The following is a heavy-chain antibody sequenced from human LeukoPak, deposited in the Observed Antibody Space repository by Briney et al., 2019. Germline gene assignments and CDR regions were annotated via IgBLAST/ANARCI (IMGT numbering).Heavy chain of an antibody. J-gene: IGHJ4*02. CDR2: IIPIFGTA. V-gene: IGHV1-69*06. D-gene: IGHD6-19*01. CDR1: GGTFSSYA. Sequence: VASVKASCKASGGTFSSYAISWVRQAPGQGLEWMGGIIPIFGTANYAQKFQGRATITADKSTSTAYMELSSLRSEDTAVYYCATSRLEGQWLPTTWGQGTLVTVSS. CDR3: ATSRLEGQWLPTT.